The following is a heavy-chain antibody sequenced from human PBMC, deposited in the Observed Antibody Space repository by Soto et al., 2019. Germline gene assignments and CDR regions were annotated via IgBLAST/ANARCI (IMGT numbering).Heavy chain of an antibody. Sequence: ASVKVSCKASGGTFSSYAISWVRQAPGQGLEWMGGIIPIFGTANYAQKFQGRATITADESTSTAYMELSSLRSEDTAVYYCARGSLLTTVTTFDYWGQGTLVTVSS. D-gene: IGHD4-17*01. CDR2: IIPIFGTA. J-gene: IGHJ4*02. V-gene: IGHV1-69*13. CDR3: ARGSLLTTVTTFDY. CDR1: GGTFSSYA.